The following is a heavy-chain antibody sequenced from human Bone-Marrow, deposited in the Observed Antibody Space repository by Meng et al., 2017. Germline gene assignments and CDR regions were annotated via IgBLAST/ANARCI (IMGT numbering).Heavy chain of an antibody. D-gene: IGHD3-10*01. CDR1: GGPISSGGYY. J-gene: IGHJ4*02. Sequence: SETLSLTCTVFGGPISSGGYYWHWIRQPAGKGVECIGRIDNGGSIDYHPSLKSRVTISEDTSKNQFTLKLSSVNAADTAVYYCARSMLRELKRGYFDNWGQGTLVTVSS. CDR3: ARSMLRELKRGYFDN. V-gene: IGHV4-61*02. CDR2: IDNGGSI.